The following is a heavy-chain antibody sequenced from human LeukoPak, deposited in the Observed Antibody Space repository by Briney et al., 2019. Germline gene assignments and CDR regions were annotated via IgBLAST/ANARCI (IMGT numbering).Heavy chain of an antibody. V-gene: IGHV3-7*01. J-gene: IGHJ4*02. CDR1: GFTFSSYW. D-gene: IGHD2-2*02. CDR2: IKQDGSEK. CDR3: GRMSGYCSRTSCYTPPFDY. Sequence: GGSLRLSCAASGFTFSSYWMSWVRQAPGKGLEWVANIKQDGSEKYYVDSVKGRFTISRDNAKNSLYLQMNSLRAVDTAVYDCGRMSGYCSRTSCYTPPFDYWGQGTLVTVSS.